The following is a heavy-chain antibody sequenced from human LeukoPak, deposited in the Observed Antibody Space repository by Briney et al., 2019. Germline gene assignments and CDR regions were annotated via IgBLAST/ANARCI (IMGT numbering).Heavy chain of an antibody. CDR2: FDPEDGET. Sequence: ASVKVSCKVSGYTLTELSMHWVRQAPGKGLEWMGGFDPEDGETIYAQKFQGRVTMTEDTSTDTAYMELSSLRSDDTAVYYCARGSIAARPDYFDYWGQGTLVTVSS. CDR3: ARGSIAARPDYFDY. J-gene: IGHJ4*02. D-gene: IGHD6-6*01. V-gene: IGHV1-24*01. CDR1: GYTLTELS.